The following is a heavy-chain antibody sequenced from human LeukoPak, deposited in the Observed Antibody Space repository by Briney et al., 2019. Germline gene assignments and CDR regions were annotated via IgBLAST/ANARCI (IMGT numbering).Heavy chain of an antibody. Sequence: ASVKVSCKASGYTFTSYDINWVRQATGQGLEWMGWISAYNGNTNYAQKLQGRVTMTTDTSTSTAYMELRSLRSDDTAVYYCARNDYGDYVEAFDIWGQGTMVTVSS. V-gene: IGHV1-18*01. CDR1: GYTFTSYD. J-gene: IGHJ3*02. CDR3: ARNDYGDYVEAFDI. D-gene: IGHD4-17*01. CDR2: ISAYNGNT.